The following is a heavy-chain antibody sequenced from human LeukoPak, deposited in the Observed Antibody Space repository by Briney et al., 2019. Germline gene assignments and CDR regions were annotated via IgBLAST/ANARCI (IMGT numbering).Heavy chain of an antibody. CDR3: ARDPPPPDHYYYYGRDV. Sequence: GGSLRLSCAASGFTFSSYSMNWVRQAPGKGLEWVSYISISSRTTYYADSVKGRFTISRDNAKNSLYLQMNSLRDEETAVYYCARDPPPPDHYYYYGRDVWGQGTTVPVSS. V-gene: IGHV3-48*02. J-gene: IGHJ6*02. CDR1: GFTFSSYS. CDR2: ISISSRTT. D-gene: IGHD3-10*01.